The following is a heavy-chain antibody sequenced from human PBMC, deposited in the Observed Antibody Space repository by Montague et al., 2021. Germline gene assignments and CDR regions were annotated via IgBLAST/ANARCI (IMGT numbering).Heavy chain of an antibody. D-gene: IGHD2-15*01. CDR3: ARSGGYCSGGRCDTFDY. CDR1: GGSISSGGFY. Sequence: TLSLTCSVSGGSISSGGFYWGWIRQHPGKGPEWIGSIYDSGSTNYNPSLKSRLTLSRDTSKNQVSLRLTSVTAAETAVYYCARSGGYCSGGRCDTFDYGGQGTRVTVSS. J-gene: IGHJ4*02. CDR2: IYDSGST. V-gene: IGHV4-31*03.